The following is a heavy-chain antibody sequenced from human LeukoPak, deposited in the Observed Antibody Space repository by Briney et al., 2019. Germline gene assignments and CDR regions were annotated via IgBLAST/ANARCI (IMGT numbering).Heavy chain of an antibody. CDR1: GYSFTSYW. J-gene: IGHJ2*01. V-gene: IGHV5-51*01. Sequence: GESLKISCKGSGYSFTSYWIGWVRQMPGKGLEWMGIIYPGDSDTRYSPSFQGQVTISADKSISTAYLQWSSLKASDTAMYYCASSRDGYNPPLPYFDLWGRGTLVTVSS. CDR3: ASSRDGYNPPLPYFDL. D-gene: IGHD5-24*01. CDR2: IYPGDSDT.